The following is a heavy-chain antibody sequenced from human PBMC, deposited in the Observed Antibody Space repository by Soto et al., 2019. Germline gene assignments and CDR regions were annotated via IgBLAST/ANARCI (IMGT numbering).Heavy chain of an antibody. CDR1: GYTFTSYG. CDR2: ISAYNGNT. V-gene: IGHV1-18*01. J-gene: IGHJ4*02. CDR3: ARDLAVGLVDY. Sequence: QVQLVQSGAEVKKPGASVKVSCKASGYTFTSYGISWVRQAPGQGLEWMGWISAYNGNTNYAQKLQGRFTMTTDTSTGTAYMALRSLRSDDTAVYYYARDLAVGLVDYWGQGNLVTVSS. D-gene: IGHD6-19*01.